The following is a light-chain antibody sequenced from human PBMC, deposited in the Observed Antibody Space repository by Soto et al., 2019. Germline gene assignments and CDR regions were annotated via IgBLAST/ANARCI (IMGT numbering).Light chain of an antibody. CDR1: SSDVGSYNL. CDR2: EGS. V-gene: IGLV2-23*01. J-gene: IGLJ2*01. CDR3: CSYAGSSTLV. Sequence: QSVLTQPASVSGSPGQSITISCTGTSSDVGSYNLVSWYQQHPGKAPQLMIYEGSKRPSGVSNRFSGSKSGNTASLTIYGLQAEDEADYYCCSYAGSSTLVFGGGTKLTVL.